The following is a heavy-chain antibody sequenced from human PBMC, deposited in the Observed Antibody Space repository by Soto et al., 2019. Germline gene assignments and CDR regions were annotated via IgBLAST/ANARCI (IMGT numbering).Heavy chain of an antibody. J-gene: IGHJ4*02. CDR1: GGTFSSYA. CDR3: ARDLSRDGYNAFDS. CDR2: IIPIFGTA. V-gene: IGHV1-69*13. D-gene: IGHD5-12*01. Sequence: SVKVSCKASGGTFSSYAISWVRQAPGQGLEWMGGIIPIFGTANYAQKFQGRVTITADESTSTAYMELSSLRSEDTAVYYCARDLSRDGYNAFDSWGQGTLVTVSS.